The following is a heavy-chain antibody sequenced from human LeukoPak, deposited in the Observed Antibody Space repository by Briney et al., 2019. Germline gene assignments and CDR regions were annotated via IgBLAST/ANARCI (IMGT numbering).Heavy chain of an antibody. V-gene: IGHV3-30*02. CDR2: IRYDGSNK. D-gene: IGHD3-22*01. J-gene: IGHJ4*02. Sequence: GGSLRLSCAASGFTFSSYGMHWVRQAPGKGLEWVAFIRYDGSNKYYADSVKGRFTISRDNSKNTLYLQMNSLRAEDTAVYYCARGYYYDSSGYYKTFDYWGQGTLVTVSS. CDR1: GFTFSSYG. CDR3: ARGYYYDSSGYYKTFDY.